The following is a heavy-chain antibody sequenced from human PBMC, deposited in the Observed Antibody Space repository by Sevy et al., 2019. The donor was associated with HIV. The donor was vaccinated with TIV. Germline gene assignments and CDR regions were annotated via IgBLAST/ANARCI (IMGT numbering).Heavy chain of an antibody. CDR3: AGRKVGDFWSGSIRGPWAGGPLFDY. J-gene: IGHJ4*02. Sequence: GGSLRLSCTSSGFTFSSYAMNWVRQAPGKGLEWVSTISHSGDSTYYAASVKGRFTISRDNSENTRYLQMNSLRAEDTALYYCAGRKVGDFWSGSIRGPWAGGPLFDYWGQGTLVTVSS. V-gene: IGHV3-23*01. CDR1: GFTFSSYA. D-gene: IGHD3-3*01. CDR2: ISHSGDST.